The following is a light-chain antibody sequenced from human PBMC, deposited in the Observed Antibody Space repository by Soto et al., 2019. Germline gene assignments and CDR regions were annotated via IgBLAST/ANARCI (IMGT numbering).Light chain of an antibody. J-gene: IGLJ1*01. Sequence: QSVLTQPASVSGSPGQSITISCTGTSSEIGDYNYVSWYQQRPEKAPELMIYGVNNRPPGVSNRFSGSKSGNSASLTISWLQAEDEADYYCSSYTSSITYVFGTGTKVTVL. CDR2: GVN. CDR1: SSEIGDYNY. CDR3: SSYTSSITYV. V-gene: IGLV2-14*01.